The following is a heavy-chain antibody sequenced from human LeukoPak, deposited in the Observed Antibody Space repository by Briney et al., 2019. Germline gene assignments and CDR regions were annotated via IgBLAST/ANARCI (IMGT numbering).Heavy chain of an antibody. CDR1: GFTFSNYV. J-gene: IGHJ4*02. CDR2: MSYEGSNK. CDR3: AKDGSDFWSGYYPVSSPFDY. Sequence: GGSLRLSCAASGFTFSNYVMHWVRQAPGKGLEWVAVMSYEGSNKYYADSVKGRFTISRDNSKNTLYLQMNSLRPEDTAVYYCAKDGSDFWSGYYPVSSPFDYWGQGTLSPSPQ. D-gene: IGHD3-3*01. V-gene: IGHV3-30*18.